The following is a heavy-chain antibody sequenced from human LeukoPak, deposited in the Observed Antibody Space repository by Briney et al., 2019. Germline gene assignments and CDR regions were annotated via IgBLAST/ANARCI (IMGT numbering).Heavy chain of an antibody. CDR1: GGSISSTNYY. V-gene: IGHV4-39*01. D-gene: IGHD3-22*01. CDR2: IYYSGST. CDR3: ARLAGYFYDSSGYPKPSSLIDF. J-gene: IGHJ4*02. Sequence: PSETLSLTCTVSGGSISSTNYYWGWIRQPPGKGLECIGTIYYSGSTYYSPSLKSRVTISVDTSKNQFSLKLSSVTAVDTAMYYCARLAGYFYDSSGYPKPSSLIDFWGQGTLVTVSS.